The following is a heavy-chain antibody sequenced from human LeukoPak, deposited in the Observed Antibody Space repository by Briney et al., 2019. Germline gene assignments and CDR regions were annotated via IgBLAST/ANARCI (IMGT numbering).Heavy chain of an antibody. CDR3: ARGSRGSLDY. CDR1: GFAFSNYG. D-gene: IGHD3-10*01. CDR2: ISFDGTNK. J-gene: IGHJ4*02. V-gene: IGHV3-30*03. Sequence: GRSLRLSCAASGFAFSNYGMHWVRQAPGQGLEWVAVISFDGTNKYYADSLKGRFTISRDNSKNTVYLQMNSLRPEDTAVYYCARGSRGSLDYWGQGTLVTVSS.